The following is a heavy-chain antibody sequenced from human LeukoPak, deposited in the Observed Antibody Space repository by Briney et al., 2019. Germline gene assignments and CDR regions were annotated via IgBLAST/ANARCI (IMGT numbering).Heavy chain of an antibody. V-gene: IGHV1-18*01. CDR3: ARVFHDSSGYYHYYFDY. CDR2: ISAYNGNT. CDR1: GYTFTTYG. Sequence: ASVKVSCKASGYTFTTYGISWVRQAPGQGLEWMGWISAYNGNTNYAQKLQGRVTMTTDTSTSTAYMELRSLRSDDTAVYYCARVFHDSSGYYHYYFDYWGQGTLVTVSS. J-gene: IGHJ4*02. D-gene: IGHD3-22*01.